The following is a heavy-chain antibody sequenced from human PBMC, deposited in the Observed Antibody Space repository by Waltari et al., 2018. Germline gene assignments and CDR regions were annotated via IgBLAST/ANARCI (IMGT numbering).Heavy chain of an antibody. CDR3: ATGGWGFYLDY. J-gene: IGHJ4*02. V-gene: IGHV3-21*01. Sequence: EVQLVESGGGLVKPGGSLRLSCAASGFTFSSYNMNWVRQAPGKGLEVVACISSSSSYTHYADSVKGRFTISRDNAKNSLYLQMNSLRAEDTAVYYCATGGWGFYLDYWGQGTLVTVSS. D-gene: IGHD7-27*01. CDR2: ISSSSSYT. CDR1: GFTFSSYN.